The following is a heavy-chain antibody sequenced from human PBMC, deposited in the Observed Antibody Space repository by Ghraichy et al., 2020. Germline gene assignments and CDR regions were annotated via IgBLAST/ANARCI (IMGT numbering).Heavy chain of an antibody. J-gene: IGHJ4*02. CDR2: IKQDGSEK. Sequence: GESLNISCAASGFTFSSYWMSWVRQAPGKGLEWVANIKQDGSEKYYVDSVKGRFTISRDNAKNSLYLQMNSLRAEDTAVYYCARELVWFGSYYFDYWGQGTLVTVSS. CDR3: ARELVWFGSYYFDY. CDR1: GFTFSSYW. D-gene: IGHD3-10*01. V-gene: IGHV3-7*01.